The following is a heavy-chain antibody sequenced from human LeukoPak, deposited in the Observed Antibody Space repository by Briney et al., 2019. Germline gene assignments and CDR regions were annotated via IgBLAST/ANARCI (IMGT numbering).Heavy chain of an antibody. CDR3: ARDGASGYLADF. D-gene: IGHD3-3*01. J-gene: IGHJ4*02. CDR1: GYTLTGYY. CDR2: INPNSGGT. Sequence: VASVKVSCKASGYTLTGYYMQWVRQAPGQGLEWMGWINPNSGGTNYAQKFQGRVTMTRDTSISTAYMELSRLGSDDTAVYYCARDGASGYLADFWGQGTLVTVSS. V-gene: IGHV1-2*02.